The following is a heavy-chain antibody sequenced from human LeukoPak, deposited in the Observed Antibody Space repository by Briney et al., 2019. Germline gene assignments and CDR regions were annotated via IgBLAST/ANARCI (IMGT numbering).Heavy chain of an antibody. CDR2: ISSISSYI. CDR3: ARDRGYYYGSGNDY. Sequence: GGSLRLSCAASGFTFSSYSMNWVRQAPGKGLEWVSSISSISSYIYYADSVKGRFTISRENAKNSLYLQMNSLRAEDTAVYYCARDRGYYYGSGNDYWGQGTLVTVSS. V-gene: IGHV3-21*01. CDR1: GFTFSSYS. J-gene: IGHJ4*02. D-gene: IGHD3-10*01.